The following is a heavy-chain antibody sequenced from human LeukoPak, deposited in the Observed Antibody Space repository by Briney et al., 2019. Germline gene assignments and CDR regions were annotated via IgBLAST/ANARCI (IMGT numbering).Heavy chain of an antibody. CDR3: ARGDPRTMIVVVIIDPGLGAFDI. CDR2: IKQDGSEK. CDR1: GFTFSSYW. Sequence: PGGSLRLSCAASGFTFSSYWMSWVRQAPGKGLEWVANIKQDGSEKYYVDSVKGRFTISRDNAKNSLYLQMNSLRAEDTAVYYCARGDPRTMIVVVIIDPGLGAFDIWDQGTMVTVSS. V-gene: IGHV3-7*01. J-gene: IGHJ3*02. D-gene: IGHD3-22*01.